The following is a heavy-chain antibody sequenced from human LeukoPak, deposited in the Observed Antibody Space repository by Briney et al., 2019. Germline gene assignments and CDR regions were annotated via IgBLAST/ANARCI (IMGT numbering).Heavy chain of an antibody. V-gene: IGHV4-61*01. CDR1: GGSVSSGSYY. CDR2: VYYSGST. J-gene: IGHJ5*02. Sequence: SETLSLTCTVSGGSVSSGSYYWSWIRQPPGKGLEWIGYVYYSGSTNYNPSLKSRVTISVDTSKNQFSLKLSSVTAADTAVYYCARDKTNWFDPWGQGTLVTVST. CDR3: ARDKTNWFDP.